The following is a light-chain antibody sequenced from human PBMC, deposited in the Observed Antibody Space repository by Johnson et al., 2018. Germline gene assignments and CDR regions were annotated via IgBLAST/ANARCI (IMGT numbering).Light chain of an antibody. CDR1: SSNIGNNY. V-gene: IGLV1-51*02. CDR3: GTWDSSRSAGND. Sequence: QSVLTQPPSVSAAPGQKVTISCSGSSSNIGNNYVSWYQQLPGTAPQLLIYENNNQPSGIPDRLYGSTSGTSATMAITARQTGDVADYYCGTWDSSRSAGNDFGTGTKVTVL. CDR2: ENN. J-gene: IGLJ1*01.